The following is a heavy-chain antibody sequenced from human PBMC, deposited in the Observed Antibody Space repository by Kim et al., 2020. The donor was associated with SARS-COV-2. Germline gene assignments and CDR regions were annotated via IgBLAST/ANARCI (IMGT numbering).Heavy chain of an antibody. CDR1: GFTFSSYA. D-gene: IGHD2-8*01. CDR2: IYAGGGGT. Sequence: GGSLRLSCVASGFTFSSYAMSWVRQAPGKGLEWVSLIYAGGGGTTYADSVKGRFTISRADSRNTVYLQMNSLRVEDTAVYFCAKEDKNGHFTNAAFDYWGQGTLVTVSS. J-gene: IGHJ4*02. V-gene: IGHV3-23*03. CDR3: AKEDKNGHFTNAAFDY.